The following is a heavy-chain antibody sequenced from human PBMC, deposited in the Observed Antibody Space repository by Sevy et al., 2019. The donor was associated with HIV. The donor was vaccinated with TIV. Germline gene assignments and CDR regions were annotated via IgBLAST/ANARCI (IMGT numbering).Heavy chain of an antibody. J-gene: IGHJ4*02. Sequence: GGSLRLSCAASGFTFSSYSMNWVRQAPGKGLEWVSYISSSSSTIYYADSVKGRFTISRDNTKTSLYLQMNRLRDEDTAVYYCASDLNWNYVSFDYWGQGTLVTVSS. D-gene: IGHD1-7*01. V-gene: IGHV3-48*02. CDR2: ISSSSSTI. CDR1: GFTFSSYS. CDR3: ASDLNWNYVSFDY.